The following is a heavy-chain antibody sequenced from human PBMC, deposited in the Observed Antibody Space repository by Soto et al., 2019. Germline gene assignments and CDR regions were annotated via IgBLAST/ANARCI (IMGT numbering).Heavy chain of an antibody. J-gene: IGHJ3*02. D-gene: IGHD5-12*01. CDR2: ITHSGCT. V-gene: IGHV4-34*01. CDR3: ARPTATLRHDALDI. Sequence: PSETLSLTCAVYGGSFSGYYLTWTRQPPGKGLEYIGEITHSGCTDCNPSLRSRVTISVDTSKNQFSLKLRSVTAADTAVYYCARPTATLRHDALDIWGEGTMVTVSS. CDR1: GGSFSGYY.